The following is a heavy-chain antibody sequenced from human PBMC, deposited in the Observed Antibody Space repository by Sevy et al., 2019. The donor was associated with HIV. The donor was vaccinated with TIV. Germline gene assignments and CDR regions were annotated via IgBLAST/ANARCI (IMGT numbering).Heavy chain of an antibody. D-gene: IGHD3-22*01. CDR3: AKGGSTSGYYLNYFAY. J-gene: IGHJ4*02. CDR2: VSGGGDTT. Sequence: GGSLRLSCAASGFTFNNYAMTWVRQAPGKGLEWVSAVSGGGDTTYYADSMKGRFTISRDNSKNTLYLQMNSLRAEDTAVYYCAKGGSTSGYYLNYFAYWGQGTLVTVSS. V-gene: IGHV3-23*01. CDR1: GFTFNNYA.